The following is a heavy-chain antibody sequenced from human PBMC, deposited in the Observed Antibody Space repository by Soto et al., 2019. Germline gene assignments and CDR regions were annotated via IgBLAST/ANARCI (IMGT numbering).Heavy chain of an antibody. CDR3: ARGPSSLGY. CDR1: GFTFSSYG. Sequence: QVQLVESGGGVVQPGRSLRLSCAASGFTFSSYGMHWVRQAPGKGLEWVAFIWYDGSNKYYADSVKGRFTISRDNSKNTLYLQMNSLRAEDTAVYYCARGPSSLGYWGQGTLVTVSS. V-gene: IGHV3-33*01. CDR2: IWYDGSNK. J-gene: IGHJ4*02.